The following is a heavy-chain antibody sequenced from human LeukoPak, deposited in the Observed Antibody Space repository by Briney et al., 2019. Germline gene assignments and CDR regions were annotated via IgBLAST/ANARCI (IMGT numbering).Heavy chain of an antibody. CDR2: LSGCLT. Sequence: PGGSLRHSCASSRFTFSSYAMSWARQIPGKGLELVSALSGCLTYYAECVKGRCTISRDNSKNTLYLQMDSVRAEDTALYYCARDLPGSGWAFDLWGQGTMVTVSS. CDR1: RFTFSSYA. CDR3: ARDLPGSGWAFDL. J-gene: IGHJ3*01. V-gene: IGHV3-23*01. D-gene: IGHD3-22*01.